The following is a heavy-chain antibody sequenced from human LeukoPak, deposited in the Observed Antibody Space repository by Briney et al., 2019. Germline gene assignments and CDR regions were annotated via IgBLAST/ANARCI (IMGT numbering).Heavy chain of an antibody. CDR1: GFTFRSYA. D-gene: IGHD6-19*01. CDR2: ISGSGGDK. Sequence: GGSLRPSCAASGFTFRSYAIYWVRQAPGKGLEWVSGISGSGGDKYFADSVKGRFTVSRDNSKNRVFPQMDSLRAEDTAAYYCAKTTAGYSSGRYPGWPIDYWGQGTLVTVSS. CDR3: AKTTAGYSSGRYPGWPIDY. V-gene: IGHV3-23*01. J-gene: IGHJ4*02.